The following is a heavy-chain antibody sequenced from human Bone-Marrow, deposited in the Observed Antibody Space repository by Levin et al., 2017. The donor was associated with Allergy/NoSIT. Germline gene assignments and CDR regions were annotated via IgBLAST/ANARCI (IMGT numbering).Heavy chain of an antibody. D-gene: IGHD2-8*02. Sequence: PSETLSLTCAVSGGFFSGYYWSWIRQSPGKGLEYIGEITYSGNTNYNPSLKSRVTISVDTPKKQFSLKLRSVTAADTAVYYCARGGSCNGGDCYPPTPPRGDRFDSWGQGTLVTVSA. CDR3: ARGGSCNGGDCYPPTPPRGDRFDS. V-gene: IGHV4-34*01. J-gene: IGHJ4*02. CDR1: GGFFSGYY. CDR2: ITYSGNT.